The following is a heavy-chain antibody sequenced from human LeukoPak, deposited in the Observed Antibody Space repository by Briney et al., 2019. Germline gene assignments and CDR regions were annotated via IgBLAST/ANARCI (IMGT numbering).Heavy chain of an antibody. CDR3: AREFSRYSSSDGY. Sequence: GGSLRLSCAASGFTFSSYSMNWVRQAPGKGLEWVSSISSSSSYIYYADSVKGRFTISRDNAKNSLYLQMNSLRAEDTAVYYCAREFSRYSSSDGYWGQGTLVTVSS. J-gene: IGHJ4*02. CDR2: ISSSSSYI. D-gene: IGHD6-6*01. CDR1: GFTFSSYS. V-gene: IGHV3-21*01.